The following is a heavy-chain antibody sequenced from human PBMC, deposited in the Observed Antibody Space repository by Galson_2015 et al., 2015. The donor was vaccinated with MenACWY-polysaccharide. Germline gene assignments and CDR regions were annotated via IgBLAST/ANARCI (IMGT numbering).Heavy chain of an antibody. CDR1: GFTFSTYW. CDR2: IKSDGSST. D-gene: IGHD5-12*01. CDR3: ARGYSAYD. J-gene: IGHJ4*02. Sequence: SLRLSCAASGFTFSTYWMHWVRQAPGKGLVWVSRIKSDGSSTHYADSVKGRFTISRDNAKNTLYLQMNSLRAEDTALYHCARGYSAYDWGQGTLVTVSA. V-gene: IGHV3-74*01.